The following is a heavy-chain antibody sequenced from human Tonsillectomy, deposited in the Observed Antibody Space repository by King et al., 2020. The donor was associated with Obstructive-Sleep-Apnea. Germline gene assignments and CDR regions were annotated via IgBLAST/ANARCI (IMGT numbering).Heavy chain of an antibody. CDR3: ASPNGSGSHPHYYDY. CDR2: ILYDGSNK. J-gene: IGHJ4*02. CDR1: GYTLSNYG. D-gene: IGHD3-10*01. Sequence: VQLVESGGGVVQPGTSLRLSCAASGYTLSNYGMHWVRQAPGKGLEWVAIILYDGSNKHYADSVKGRFTISRDNSKNTLYLQMNSLRSEDTAVYYCASPNGSGSHPHYYDYWGQGTLVTVSS. V-gene: IGHV3-30*03.